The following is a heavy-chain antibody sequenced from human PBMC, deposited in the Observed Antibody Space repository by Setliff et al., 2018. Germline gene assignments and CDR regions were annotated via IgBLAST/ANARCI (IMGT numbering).Heavy chain of an antibody. V-gene: IGHV3-33*08. CDR3: ARTCSGSGCYAGLES. CDR1: GFTFSSYR. CDR2: IWDDGGKK. J-gene: IGHJ4*02. Sequence: GSLRLSCSASGFTFSSYRMHWVRQAPGKGLEWVAVIWDDGGKKYHADSVKGRFTISRDNSKNTLYLEMNSLRAEDTAVYYCARTCSGSGCYAGLESWGQGIPVTVSS. D-gene: IGHD2-15*01.